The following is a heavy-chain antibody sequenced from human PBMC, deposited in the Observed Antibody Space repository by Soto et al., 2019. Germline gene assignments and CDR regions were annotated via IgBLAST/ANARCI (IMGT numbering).Heavy chain of an antibody. Sequence: EVQLVESGGGLVQPGGSLRLSCAASGFTFSSSWMHWVRQAPGKGLVWVSRINSDGSRTNYADSVKGRFTISRDNAKKPPFLPMNSLRAEDTALYYCARGPTGWYGYDYWGQGTLVTVSS. D-gene: IGHD6-19*01. CDR3: ARGPTGWYGYDY. CDR2: INSDGSRT. V-gene: IGHV3-74*01. CDR1: GFTFSSSW. J-gene: IGHJ4*02.